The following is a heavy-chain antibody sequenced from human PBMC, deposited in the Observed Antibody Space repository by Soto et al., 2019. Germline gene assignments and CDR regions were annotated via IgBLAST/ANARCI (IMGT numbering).Heavy chain of an antibody. D-gene: IGHD5-12*01. CDR1: GFTFSSYS. CDR2: ISSSATV. V-gene: IGHV3-48*02. CDR3: ARRGYSGYPFDC. J-gene: IGHJ4*02. Sequence: EVQLVESGGGLVQPGGSLRLSCAAAGFTFSSYSMNWVRQAPGKGLEWISYISSSATVYYADSVRGRFTISRDNAKNSLYLQMTSLRDEATAVYYCARRGYSGYPFDCWGQGALVTVSS.